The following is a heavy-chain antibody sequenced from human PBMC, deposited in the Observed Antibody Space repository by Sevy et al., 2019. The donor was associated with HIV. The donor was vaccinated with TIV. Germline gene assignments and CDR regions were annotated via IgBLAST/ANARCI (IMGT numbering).Heavy chain of an antibody. Sequence: ASVKASCKASGDTFGNYAIAWVRQAPGQGLEWVGGIIPVFGSANSAQKFQDRVTITADVSTSTAYMELRRLRSEDTAVYYCARSNPDGYNYSYYYGMDVWGQGTTVTVSS. V-gene: IGHV1-69*13. J-gene: IGHJ6*02. CDR2: IIPVFGSA. D-gene: IGHD5-12*01. CDR1: GDTFGNYA. CDR3: ARSNPDGYNYSYYYGMDV.